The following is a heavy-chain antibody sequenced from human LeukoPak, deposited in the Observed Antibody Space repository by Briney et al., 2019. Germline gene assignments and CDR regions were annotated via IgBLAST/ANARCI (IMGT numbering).Heavy chain of an antibody. J-gene: IGHJ4*02. CDR3: ARDMKFDTYYDFWSGFTGFSN. CDR1: GFTFSSYA. V-gene: IGHV3-30-3*01. CDR2: ISYDGSNK. D-gene: IGHD3-3*01. Sequence: GRSLRLSCAASGFTFSSYAMHWVRQAPGRGLEWVAVISYDGSNKYYADSVKGRFTISRDNSKNTLYLQMNSLRAEDTAVYYCARDMKFDTYYDFWSGFTGFSNWGQGTLVTVSS.